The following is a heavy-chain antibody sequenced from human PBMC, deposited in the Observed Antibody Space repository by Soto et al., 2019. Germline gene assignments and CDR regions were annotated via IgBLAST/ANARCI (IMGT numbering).Heavy chain of an antibody. CDR2: IVVGSGNT. Sequence: GASVKVSCKASGFTFTSSAVQWVRQARGQRLEWIGWIVVGSGNTNYAQKFQERVTITRDMSTSTAYMELSSLRSEDTAVYYCAAPGIVGTPTRPYYYYGMDVWGQGTTVTVSS. V-gene: IGHV1-58*01. CDR3: AAPGIVGTPTRPYYYYGMDV. CDR1: GFTFTSSA. D-gene: IGHD1-26*01. J-gene: IGHJ6*02.